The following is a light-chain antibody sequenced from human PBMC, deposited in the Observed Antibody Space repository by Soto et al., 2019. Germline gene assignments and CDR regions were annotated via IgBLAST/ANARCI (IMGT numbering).Light chain of an antibody. J-gene: IGKJ3*01. Sequence: DMVITQSPSTLSLSPGERATLSCRASQSINRNLAWYQQKPGQAPRLLIYGASTRATGIPARFSGSGSGTEFTLTISSLESEDFAVYYCQQYNNRPFTFGHGTKVDIK. V-gene: IGKV3-15*01. CDR1: QSINRN. CDR3: QQYNNRPFT. CDR2: GAS.